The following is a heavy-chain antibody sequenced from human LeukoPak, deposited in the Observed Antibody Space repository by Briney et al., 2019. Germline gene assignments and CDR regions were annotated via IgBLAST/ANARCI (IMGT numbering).Heavy chain of an antibody. CDR1: GFTFSTYW. CDR2: IKQDGSEK. CDR3: ASIHIEPGYSIGLFNY. D-gene: IGHD3-22*01. J-gene: IGHJ4*02. V-gene: IGHV3-7*05. Sequence: GGSLRLSCEASGFTFSTYWMSWVRQAPGKGLEWVANIKQDGSEKYYVDSVKGRFTISRDNAVNSLYLQMYSLRAEDTAVYYCASIHIEPGYSIGLFNYWGQGTLVTVSS.